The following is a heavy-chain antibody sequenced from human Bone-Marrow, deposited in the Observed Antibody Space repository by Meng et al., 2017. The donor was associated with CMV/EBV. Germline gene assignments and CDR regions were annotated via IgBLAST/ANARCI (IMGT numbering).Heavy chain of an antibody. CDR3: ARDSPVGQLPPHGFDP. J-gene: IGHJ5*02. CDR1: GGSFSGYY. Sequence: GSLRLSCAVYGGSFSGYYWSWIRQPPGKGLEWIGEINHSGSTNYNPSLKSRVTISVDTSKNQFSLKLSSVTAADTAVYYCARDSPVGQLPPHGFDPWGQGTLVNVSS. CDR2: INHSGST. D-gene: IGHD2-2*01. V-gene: IGHV4-34*01.